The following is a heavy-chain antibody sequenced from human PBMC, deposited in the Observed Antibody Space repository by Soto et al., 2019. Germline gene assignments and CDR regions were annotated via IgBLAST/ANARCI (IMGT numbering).Heavy chain of an antibody. Sequence: QITLKESGPTLVKPTQTLTLTCTFSGFSLSTSGVGVGWIRQPPGKALEWLALIYWDDDKRYSPSLKSRLTITKDTTKNQVVLTMTNMDPVDTATYYCAHWTKSYDAFDIWGQGTMVTVSS. J-gene: IGHJ3*02. CDR2: IYWDDDK. CDR3: AHWTKSYDAFDI. D-gene: IGHD2-8*01. V-gene: IGHV2-5*02. CDR1: GFSLSTSGVG.